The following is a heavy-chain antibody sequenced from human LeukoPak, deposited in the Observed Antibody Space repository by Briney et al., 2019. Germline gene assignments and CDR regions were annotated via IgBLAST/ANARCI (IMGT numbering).Heavy chain of an antibody. D-gene: IGHD6-19*01. Sequence: GGSLRLSCEASGFTFTSYAMSWVRQAPGRGLEWVSGISGSGGTTYYADPVKGRFTISRDNSKNTLYLPMNSLRAEDTAVYYCAKGMYSSDWYLFDCWGQGTLITVSS. CDR2: ISGSGGTT. J-gene: IGHJ4*02. CDR1: GFTFTSYA. CDR3: AKGMYSSDWYLFDC. V-gene: IGHV3-23*01.